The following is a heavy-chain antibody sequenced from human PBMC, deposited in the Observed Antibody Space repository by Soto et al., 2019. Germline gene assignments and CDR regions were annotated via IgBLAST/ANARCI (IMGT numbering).Heavy chain of an antibody. CDR2: IYYSGST. J-gene: IGHJ2*01. CDR3: AGVVVAATYWYFDL. CDR1: GGSISSSSYY. V-gene: IGHV4-39*01. D-gene: IGHD2-15*01. Sequence: QLQLQESGPGLVKPSETLSLTCTVSGGSISSSSYYWGWIRQPPGKGLGWIGSIYYSGSTYYNPSLKSRVTISVDTSKNQFSLKLSSVTAADTAVYYCAGVVVAATYWYFDLWGRGTLVTVSS.